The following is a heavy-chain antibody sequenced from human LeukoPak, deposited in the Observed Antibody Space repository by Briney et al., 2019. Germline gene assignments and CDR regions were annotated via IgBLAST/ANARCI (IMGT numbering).Heavy chain of an antibody. CDR1: GFTFSNYA. CDR3: AGKLRHYYDSSGYWYYFDY. J-gene: IGHJ4*02. V-gene: IGHV3-23*01. D-gene: IGHD3-22*01. CDR2: ISGSGGST. Sequence: PGGSLRLSCAASGFTFSNYAMNWVRQAPGKGLEWVSAISGSGGSTYYADSVKGRFTISRDNSKNTLYLQMNSLRAEDTAVYYCAGKLRHYYDSSGYWYYFDYWGQGTLVTVSS.